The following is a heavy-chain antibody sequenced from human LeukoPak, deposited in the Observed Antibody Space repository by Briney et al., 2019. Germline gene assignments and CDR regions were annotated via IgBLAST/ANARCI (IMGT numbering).Heavy chain of an antibody. CDR3: AKLHHYYDSSGYYSAYAFDI. CDR2: ISWNSGSI. V-gene: IGHV3-9*01. D-gene: IGHD3-22*01. J-gene: IGHJ3*02. Sequence: PGGSLRPSCAASGFTFDDYAMHWVRQAPGKGLEWVSGISWNSGSIGYADSVKGRFTISRDNAKNSLYLQMNSLRAEDTALYYCAKLHHYYDSSGYYSAYAFDIWGQGTMVTVSS. CDR1: GFTFDDYA.